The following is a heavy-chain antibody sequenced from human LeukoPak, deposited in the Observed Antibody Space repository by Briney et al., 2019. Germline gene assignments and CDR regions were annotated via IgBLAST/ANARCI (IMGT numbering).Heavy chain of an antibody. J-gene: IGHJ6*02. D-gene: IGHD3-3*01. CDR2: INPNSGGT. Sequence: ASVKVSCKASGYTFTGYYMHWVRQAPGQGLEWMGWINPNSGGTNYAQKFQGRVTMTRDTSISTVYMELSRLRSDDTAVYYCARALRLLEWLLDYYYGMDFWGQGTTVTVSS. V-gene: IGHV1-2*02. CDR3: ARALRLLEWLLDYYYGMDF. CDR1: GYTFTGYY.